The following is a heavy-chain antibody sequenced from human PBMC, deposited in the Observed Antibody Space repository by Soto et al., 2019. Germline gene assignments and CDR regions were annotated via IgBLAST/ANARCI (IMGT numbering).Heavy chain of an antibody. CDR2: IYHSGTT. D-gene: IGHD2-15*01. CDR1: GASISDNG. CDR3: ARHVAVPRTRGFDY. J-gene: IGHJ4*02. V-gene: IGHV4-4*02. Sequence: SETLSLTCAVSGASISDNGWSWVRQPPGKGLEWIGEIYHSGTTTYNPSLKSRVIISVDKSASQISLTLNSVTAADTAIYYCARHVAVPRTRGFDYWGQRTPVTVS.